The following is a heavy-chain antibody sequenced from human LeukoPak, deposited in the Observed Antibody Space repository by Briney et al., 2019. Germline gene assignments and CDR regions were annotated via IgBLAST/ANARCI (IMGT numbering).Heavy chain of an antibody. Sequence: GGSLSLTCAAPGFALSSTYLCSGRQAPGKGLEWVSVIYSGGSTYYADSVKGRFTISRDNSKNTLYLQMNSLRAEDTAVYYCARDGDPLDYWGQGTLGTVSS. CDR3: ARDGDPLDY. CDR2: IYSGGST. J-gene: IGHJ4*02. V-gene: IGHV3-66*01. D-gene: IGHD4-17*01. CDR1: GFALSSTY.